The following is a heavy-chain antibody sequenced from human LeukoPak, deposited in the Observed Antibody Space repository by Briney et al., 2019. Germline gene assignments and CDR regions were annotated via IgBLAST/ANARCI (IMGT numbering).Heavy chain of an antibody. Sequence: GGSLRLSCAASGFTFSSYWMHWVRQAPGKGLVWVSRINSDGSSTTYADSVKGRFTISRDNAKNTLYLQMNSLRSEDTAVYYCAAIPYYYDSSGLNYYYYYMDVWGKGTTVTVSS. D-gene: IGHD3-22*01. V-gene: IGHV3-74*01. CDR2: INSDGSST. CDR1: GFTFSSYW. CDR3: AAIPYYYDSSGLNYYYYYMDV. J-gene: IGHJ6*03.